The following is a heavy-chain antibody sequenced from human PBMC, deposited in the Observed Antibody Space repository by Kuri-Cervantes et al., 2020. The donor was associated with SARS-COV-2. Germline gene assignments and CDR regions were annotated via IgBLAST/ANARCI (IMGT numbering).Heavy chain of an antibody. Sequence: ASVKVSCKASGYTFTSYGISWVRQAPGQGLEWMGWISAYNGNTNYAQKFQGRVTITADESTSTAYMGLSSLRSEDTAVYYCAREAGLGITGTPGWNWFDPWGQGTLVTVSS. J-gene: IGHJ5*02. CDR2: ISAYNGNT. CDR3: AREAGLGITGTPGWNWFDP. V-gene: IGHV1-18*01. D-gene: IGHD1-7*01. CDR1: GYTFTSYG.